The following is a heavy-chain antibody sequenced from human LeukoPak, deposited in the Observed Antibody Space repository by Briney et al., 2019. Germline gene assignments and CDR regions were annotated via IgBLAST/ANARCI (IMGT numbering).Heavy chain of an antibody. CDR2: ISSSGTTV. V-gene: IGHV3-48*02. Sequence: PGGSLRLSCAASGFTFSGYSMNWVRQAPGKGLEWVSYISSSGTTVYYADSVKGRFTISRDNAKNSLYLQMNSLRDEDTAVYYCAREKQDYGILDYWGQGTLVTVSS. D-gene: IGHD4-17*01. CDR3: AREKQDYGILDY. J-gene: IGHJ4*02. CDR1: GFTFSGYS.